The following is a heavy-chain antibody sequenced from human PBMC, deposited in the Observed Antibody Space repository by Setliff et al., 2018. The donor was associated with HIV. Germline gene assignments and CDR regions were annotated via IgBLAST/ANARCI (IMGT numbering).Heavy chain of an antibody. V-gene: IGHV4-38-2*02. CDR2: IYHSGST. D-gene: IGHD3-10*01. CDR3: ARDRGIYNTAKGLDY. Sequence: PSETLSLTCAVSGYSISSSGYYWGWIRQPPGKGLEWIGSIYHSGSTYYNPSLRSRVTISVDRSKNLFSLKLTSVTAADTAVYYCARDRGIYNTAKGLDYWGQGTLVTVSS. J-gene: IGHJ4*02. CDR1: GYSISSSGYY.